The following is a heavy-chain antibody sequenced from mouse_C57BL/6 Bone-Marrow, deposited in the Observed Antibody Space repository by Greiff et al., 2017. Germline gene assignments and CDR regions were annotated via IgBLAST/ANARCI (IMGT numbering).Heavy chain of an antibody. V-gene: IGHV1-52*01. J-gene: IGHJ3*01. Sequence: QVQLKQPGAELVRPGSSVKLSCKASGYTFTSYWMHWVKQRPIQGLEWIGNIDPSDSETHYNQKFKDKATLTVDKSSSTAYMQLNSLTSEDSAVYYCARRIGYEGFAYWGQGTMVTVSA. CDR1: GYTFTSYW. D-gene: IGHD2-2*01. CDR2: IDPSDSET. CDR3: ARRIGYEGFAY.